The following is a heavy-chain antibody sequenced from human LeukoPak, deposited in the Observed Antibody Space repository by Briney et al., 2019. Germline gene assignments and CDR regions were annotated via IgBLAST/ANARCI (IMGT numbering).Heavy chain of an antibody. CDR3: ARGGRGAAAGFDY. V-gene: IGHV4-59*01. J-gene: IGHJ4*02. CDR1: GGSIRNYY. D-gene: IGHD6-13*01. CDR2: IYYSGST. Sequence: SETLSLTCTVTGGSIRNYYWSWIRQPPGKGLEWIGYIYYSGSTNYNPSLKSRVTISVDTSKKQFSLKLSSVTAADTAVYYCARGGRGAAAGFDYWGQGTLVTVSS.